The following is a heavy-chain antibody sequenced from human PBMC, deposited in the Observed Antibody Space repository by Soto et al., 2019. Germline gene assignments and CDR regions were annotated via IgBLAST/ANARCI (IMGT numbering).Heavy chain of an antibody. CDR1: GFTFSSYA. J-gene: IGHJ6*03. V-gene: IGHV3-23*01. Sequence: GGSLRLSCAASGFTFSSYAMSWVRQAPGKGLEWVSAISGSGGSTYYADSGKGRFTISRDNSKNTLYLQMNSRRAEDTAVYYCAKGQDYGSGSSLYYYYYMDVWGKGTTVTVSS. D-gene: IGHD3-10*01. CDR3: AKGQDYGSGSSLYYYYYMDV. CDR2: ISGSGGST.